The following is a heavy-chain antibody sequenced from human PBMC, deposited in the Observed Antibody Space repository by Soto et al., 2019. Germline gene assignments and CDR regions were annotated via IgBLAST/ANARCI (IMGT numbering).Heavy chain of an antibody. CDR2: ISSSSSYI. CDR1: GVTFSSYS. D-gene: IGHD3-10*01. J-gene: IGHJ6*01. Sequence: GGSRRLSCAASGVTFSSYSMNWVRQAPGKGLEWVSSISSSSSYIYYADSVKGRFTISRDNAKNSLYLQMNSLRAEDTAVYYCARKKERLTMVRGPRLDVWGKGTTVTVSS. CDR3: ARKKERLTMVRGPRLDV. V-gene: IGHV3-21*01.